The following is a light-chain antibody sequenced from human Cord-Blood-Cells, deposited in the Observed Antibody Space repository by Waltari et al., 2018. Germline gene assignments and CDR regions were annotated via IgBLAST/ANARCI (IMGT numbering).Light chain of an antibody. CDR2: SNN. CDR1: SSNLGSNT. J-gene: IGLJ2*01. Sequence: QSVLTQPPSASGTPGQRVTISCSGSSSNLGSNTVTWYQQLPGTAPKLLIYSNNTPASGVPDRFSGSKSGTSASLAISGLQSEDEADYYCAAWDDSLNGVVFGGGTKLTVL. CDR3: AAWDDSLNGVV. V-gene: IGLV1-44*01.